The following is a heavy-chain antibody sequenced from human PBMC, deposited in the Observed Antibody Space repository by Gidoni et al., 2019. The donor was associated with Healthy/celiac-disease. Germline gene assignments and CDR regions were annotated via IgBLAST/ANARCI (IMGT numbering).Heavy chain of an antibody. CDR1: GSTFTSYA. V-gene: IGHV7-4-1*02. D-gene: IGHD1-1*01. J-gene: IGHJ5*02. CDR3: ARDEEDGYGEPNWFDP. CDR2: INTNPGNP. Sequence: QVQLVQSGSELQKPGASVKVSCKASGSTFTSYAMNWVRQAPGQGLEWMGWINTNPGNPTYAQGFTGRFVFSLDTSVSTAYLQISSLKAEDTAVYYCARDEEDGYGEPNWFDPWGQGTLVTVSS.